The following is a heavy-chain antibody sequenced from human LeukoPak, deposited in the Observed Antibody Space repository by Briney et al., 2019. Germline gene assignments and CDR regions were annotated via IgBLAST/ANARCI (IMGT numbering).Heavy chain of an antibody. D-gene: IGHD3-10*01. CDR3: ARGPRITMVRGGQWYYYMDV. V-gene: IGHV3-7*01. CDR2: INQDGSDK. CDR1: GLTFSIHW. J-gene: IGHJ6*03. Sequence: QTGGSLRLSCAASGLTFSIHWMNWVRQAPGKGLECVANINQDGSDKYYVDSVKGRFTISRDNTKNSLYLQMNSLRAEDTAVYYCARGPRITMVRGGQWYYYMDVWGKGTTVTISS.